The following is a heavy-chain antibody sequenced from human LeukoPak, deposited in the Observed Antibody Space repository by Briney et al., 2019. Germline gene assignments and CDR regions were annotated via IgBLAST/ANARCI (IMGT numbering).Heavy chain of an antibody. CDR2: IWYDGSNK. CDR3: ARDREMATMTFDY. D-gene: IGHD5-24*01. Sequence: GGSLRLSCAASGFTFSSYGMHWVRQAPGKGLEWVAVIWYDGSNKYYADSVKGRFTISRDNSKNTLYLQMNSLRAEDTAVYYCARDREMATMTFDYWGQGTLVTVSS. V-gene: IGHV3-33*01. J-gene: IGHJ4*02. CDR1: GFTFSSYG.